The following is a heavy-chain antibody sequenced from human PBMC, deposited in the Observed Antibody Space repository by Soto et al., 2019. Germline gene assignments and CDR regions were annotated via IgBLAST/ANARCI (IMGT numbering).Heavy chain of an antibody. D-gene: IGHD1-26*01. CDR1: GFTFSSYA. CDR2: ISYDGSNK. V-gene: IGHV3-30-3*01. CDR3: ARDLGAMVKYYYYGMDV. Sequence: QVQLVESGGGVVQPGRSLRLSCAASGFTFSSYAMHWVRQAPGKGLEWVAVISYDGSNKYYADSVKGRFTISRDNSKNTLYLQMNSLRAEDTAVYYCARDLGAMVKYYYYGMDVWGQGTTVTVSS. J-gene: IGHJ6*02.